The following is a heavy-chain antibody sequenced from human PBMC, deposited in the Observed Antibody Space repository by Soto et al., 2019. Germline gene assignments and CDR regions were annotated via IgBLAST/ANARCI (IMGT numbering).Heavy chain of an antibody. CDR1: CGSIISYY. CDR2: INHSGST. CDR3: ARARYGSGSYYNSGGGYYYGMDV. Sequence: PSETMSLTSTVSCGSIISYYWSWIRQPPGKGLEWIGYINHSGSTNYNPSLKSRVTISVDTSKNQFSLKLSSVTAADTAVYYCARARYGSGSYYNSGGGYYYGMDVWGQGTTVTVSS. D-gene: IGHD3-10*01. J-gene: IGHJ6*02. V-gene: IGHV4-59*12.